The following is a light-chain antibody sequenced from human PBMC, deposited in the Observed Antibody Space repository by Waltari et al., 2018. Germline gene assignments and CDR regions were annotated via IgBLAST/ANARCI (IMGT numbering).Light chain of an antibody. CDR2: GAS. CDR3: QQYGSSPLT. Sequence: EIVLTQSPGTLSLSPGERATTSCTASQSVRSNYVAWYQLKPGQAPRLLMYGASNRATGIPDRFSGSESGTDFTLTISRLEPEDFAVYYCQQYGSSPLTFGGGTKVEI. V-gene: IGKV3-20*01. J-gene: IGKJ4*01. CDR1: QSVRSNY.